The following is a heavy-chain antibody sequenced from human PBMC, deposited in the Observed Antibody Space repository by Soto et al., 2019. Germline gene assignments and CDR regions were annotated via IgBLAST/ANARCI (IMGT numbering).Heavy chain of an antibody. CDR3: ARSDNAGYFDY. CDR1: GYTFTSYA. J-gene: IGHJ4*02. Sequence: VQLVQSGAEEKKPGASVKVSCKASGYTFTSYAMHWVRQAPGQRLEWMGWINGGKGNTKYSQKLQGRVTITRDTSASAAYMELSSLRSEDTAVYYCARSDNAGYFDYWGQGTLVTVSS. CDR2: INGGKGNT. V-gene: IGHV1-3*05.